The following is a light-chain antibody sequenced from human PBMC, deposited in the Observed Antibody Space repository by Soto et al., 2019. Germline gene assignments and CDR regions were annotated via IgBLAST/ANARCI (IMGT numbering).Light chain of an antibody. CDR3: GTWDSSLSAGEV. J-gene: IGLJ1*01. CDR2: DNN. CDR1: SSNIGNNY. V-gene: IGLV1-51*01. Sequence: QSVLTQPPSVSAAPGQKVTISCSGSSSNIGNNYVSWYQQLPGTAPKLLIYDNNKRPSGIPDRFSGSKSGTSATLGITGLQTGDEADYYCGTWDSSLSAGEVFGTGTKVTVX.